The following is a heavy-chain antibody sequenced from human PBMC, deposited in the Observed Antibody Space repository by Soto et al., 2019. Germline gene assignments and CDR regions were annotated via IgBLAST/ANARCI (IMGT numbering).Heavy chain of an antibody. D-gene: IGHD3-3*01. Sequence: PSETLSLTCTVSGGSISSGGYYWSWIRQHPGKGLEWIGYIYYSGSTYYNPSLKSRVTISVDTSKNQFSLKLSSVTAADTAVYYCARVFSGDFWSGYLQTYGMDVWGQGTTVTVSS. J-gene: IGHJ6*02. CDR2: IYYSGST. V-gene: IGHV4-31*03. CDR1: GGSISSGGYY. CDR3: ARVFSGDFWSGYLQTYGMDV.